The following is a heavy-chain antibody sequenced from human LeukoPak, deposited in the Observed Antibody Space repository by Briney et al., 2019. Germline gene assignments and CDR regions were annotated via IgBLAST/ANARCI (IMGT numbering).Heavy chain of an antibody. CDR1: GGTFSSYA. J-gene: IGHJ4*02. CDR3: PSHSSSWYNQWVTFDY. D-gene: IGHD6-13*01. CDR2: IIPIFGTA. V-gene: IGHV1-69*13. Sequence: SVKVSCKASGGTFSSYAISWVRQAPGQGLEWMGGIIPIFGTANYAQKFQGRVTITADESTSTAYMELSSLRSEDTAVYYCPSHSSSWYNQWVTFDYWGQGTLVTVSS.